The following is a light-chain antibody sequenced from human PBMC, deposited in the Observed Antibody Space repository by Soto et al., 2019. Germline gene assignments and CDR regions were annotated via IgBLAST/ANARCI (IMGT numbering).Light chain of an antibody. CDR1: SSDVGGYNY. CDR3: SSYTTSGSLV. V-gene: IGLV2-14*01. Sequence: QSVLTQPASVSGSPGQSITISCTGTSSDVGGYNYVSWYQQHPGKAPKLMIYDVSNRPSGVSNRFSGSKSGNTASLTISGLQDEDEADYYCSSYTTSGSLVFGGGTKVTVL. CDR2: DVS. J-gene: IGLJ2*01.